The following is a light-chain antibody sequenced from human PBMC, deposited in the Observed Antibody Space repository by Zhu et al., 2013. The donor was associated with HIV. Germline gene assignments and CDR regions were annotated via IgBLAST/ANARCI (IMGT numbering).Light chain of an antibody. Sequence: DTVMTQSPDSLAVSLGERATINCKSSQSVLYTSNNKNYLAWYQQKPGQPPKLLIYWASTRESGVPDRFSGSESGTDFTLTISSLQAEDVAVYYCQQYYSTPYSFGQGTKLEIK. J-gene: IGKJ2*03. CDR1: QSVLYTSNNKNY. CDR3: QQYYSTPYS. V-gene: IGKV4-1*01. CDR2: WAS.